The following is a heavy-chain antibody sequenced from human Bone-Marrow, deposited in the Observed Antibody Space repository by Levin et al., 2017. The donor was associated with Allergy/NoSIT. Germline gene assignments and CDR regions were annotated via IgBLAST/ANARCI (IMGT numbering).Heavy chain of an antibody. CDR3: ARTGYSSSWLGKEFDY. CDR2: ISGYNVNT. CDR1: GYIFTSYG. Sequence: ASVKVSCKASGYIFTSYGISWVRQAPGQGLEWMGWISGYNVNTNYAQKFQGRVTTTTDTSTRTAYMELRSLRSDDTAVYYCARTGYSSSWLGKEFDYWGQGTLVTISS. V-gene: IGHV1-18*01. J-gene: IGHJ4*02. D-gene: IGHD6-13*01.